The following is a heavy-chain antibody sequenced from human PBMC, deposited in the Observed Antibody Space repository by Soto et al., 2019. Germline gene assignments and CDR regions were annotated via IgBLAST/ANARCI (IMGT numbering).Heavy chain of an antibody. Sequence: QVQLVESGGGVVQPGRSLRLSCAASGFTFSSYGRHGVRQAPGKGRGGVAVISYDGSNKYYADSVKGRFTISRDNSKNTLYLQMNSLRAEDTAVYYCAKEWVYDSSGWSFDYWGQGTLVTVSS. D-gene: IGHD3-22*01. CDR1: GFTFSSYG. CDR2: ISYDGSNK. CDR3: AKEWVYDSSGWSFDY. V-gene: IGHV3-30*18. J-gene: IGHJ4*02.